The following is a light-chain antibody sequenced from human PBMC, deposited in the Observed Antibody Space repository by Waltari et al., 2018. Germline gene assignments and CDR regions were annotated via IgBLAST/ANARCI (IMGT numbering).Light chain of an antibody. CDR2: CAS. CDR1: HSVTSSY. CDR3: QQYGGSPPLT. J-gene: IGKJ4*01. V-gene: IGKV3-20*01. Sequence: EIVLTQSPGTLSLSPGERATLSCRASHSVTSSYLAWYQQKPGQAPRLLISCASSRATGIPDRFSGSRSGTDFTLTISRLEPEDFAVYYCQQYGGSPPLTFGGGTKVEIK.